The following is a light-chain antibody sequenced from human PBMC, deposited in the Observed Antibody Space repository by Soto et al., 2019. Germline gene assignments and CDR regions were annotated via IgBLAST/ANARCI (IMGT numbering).Light chain of an antibody. Sequence: EIVMAQSPATLSVSPGERATLSCRASQSVSSNLAWYQQKPGQAPRLLIYGASTRATGIPAMFSGSGSGTEITLTISSQQSEDFAVYYCQQYNNWPPFTFGPGTKVAIK. CDR1: QSVSSN. CDR2: GAS. J-gene: IGKJ3*01. V-gene: IGKV3-15*01. CDR3: QQYNNWPPFT.